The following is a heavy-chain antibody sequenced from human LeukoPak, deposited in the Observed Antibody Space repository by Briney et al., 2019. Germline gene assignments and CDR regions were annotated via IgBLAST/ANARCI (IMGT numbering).Heavy chain of an antibody. CDR1: GGSISSSSYY. CDR2: IYYSGST. J-gene: IGHJ4*02. D-gene: IGHD6-19*01. CDR3: ARLSDSSGWYYFAY. Sequence: PSETLTLTCTVSGGSISSSSYYWGWIRQPPGKGLEWIGSIYYSGSTYYNPSLKSRVTISVDTSKNQFSLKLSSVTAADTAVYYYARLSDSSGWYYFAYWRQGTLVTVSS. V-gene: IGHV4-39*01.